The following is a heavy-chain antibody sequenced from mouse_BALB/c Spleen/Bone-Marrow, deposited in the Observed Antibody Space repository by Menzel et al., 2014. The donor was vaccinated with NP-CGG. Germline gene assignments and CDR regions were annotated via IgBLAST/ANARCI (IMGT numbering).Heavy chain of an antibody. CDR1: GFSFTDYF. J-gene: IGHJ4*01. CDR3: GRYGYDAMDF. D-gene: IGHD1-1*02. V-gene: IGHV1-37*01. CDR2: IHPYNGDT. Sequence: EVQLQQSGPELVKPGASVKLSCRASGFSFTDYFINWVKQSHGKSLEWIGRIHPYNGDTFYNQKFKVKATLTVDKSSNTARMELLSLTSEDSAVYYCGRYGYDAMDFWGQGTSVTVPS.